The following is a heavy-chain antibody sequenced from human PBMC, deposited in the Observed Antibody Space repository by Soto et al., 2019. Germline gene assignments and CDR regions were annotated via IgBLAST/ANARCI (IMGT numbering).Heavy chain of an antibody. CDR2: ISYDGDNK. V-gene: IGHV3-30*18. CDR3: AKDGGIAARRLFDDFHS. D-gene: IGHD6-6*01. J-gene: IGHJ4*02. Sequence: VQLVESGGDVVQPGRSLRLSCAASGFTFSSYGMHWVRQAPGKGLEWVAVISYDGDNKYYGDSVKDRFTISRDNSKNTLYLQMNSLRAEDTAMYYCAKDGGIAARRLFDDFHSWGQGTLVTVSS. CDR1: GFTFSSYG.